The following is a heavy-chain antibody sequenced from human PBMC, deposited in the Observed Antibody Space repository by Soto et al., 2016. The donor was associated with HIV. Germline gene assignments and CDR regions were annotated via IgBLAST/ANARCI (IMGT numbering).Heavy chain of an antibody. V-gene: IGHV3-43*02. CDR3: AKEDDAYSSSWHGSYYYYGMDV. CDR1: GFTFDDYA. Sequence: EVQLVESGGGVVQPGGSLRLSCAASGFTFDDYAMHWVRQAPGKGLEWVSLISGDGGSTYYADSVKGRFTISRDNSKNSLYLQMNSLRTEDTASYYCAKEDDAYSSSWHGSYYYYGMDVWGQGTTVTVSS. D-gene: IGHD6-13*01. J-gene: IGHJ6*02. CDR2: ISGDGGST.